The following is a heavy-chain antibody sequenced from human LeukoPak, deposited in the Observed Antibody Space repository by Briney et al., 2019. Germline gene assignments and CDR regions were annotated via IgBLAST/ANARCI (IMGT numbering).Heavy chain of an antibody. CDR3: ARDGTVTAGPFDP. D-gene: IGHD4-17*01. CDR1: GIPFSSFG. J-gene: IGHJ5*02. CDR2: IWYDGSNK. Sequence: GRSLRLSCAAPGIPFSSFGMHWLRQTPGKGLEWVAFIWYDGSNKYYADSVKGRFTISRDNSKNTLYLQMNSLTAEDTAVYYCARDGTVTAGPFDPWGGGTLVTVSS. V-gene: IGHV3-33*01.